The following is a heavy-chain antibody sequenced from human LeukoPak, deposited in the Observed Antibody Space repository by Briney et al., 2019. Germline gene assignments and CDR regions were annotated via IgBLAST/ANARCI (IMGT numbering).Heavy chain of an antibody. Sequence: SVKVSCKASGGTFSSYAISWVRQAPGQGLEWMGGIIPIFGTANYAQKFQGRVTITADESTSTAYMELSSLRSEDTAVYYCASALPRPHHYGSEPLDYYGMDVWGQGTTVTVSS. CDR1: GGTFSSYA. V-gene: IGHV1-69*13. J-gene: IGHJ6*02. CDR2: IIPIFGTA. D-gene: IGHD3-10*01. CDR3: ASALPRPHHYGSEPLDYYGMDV.